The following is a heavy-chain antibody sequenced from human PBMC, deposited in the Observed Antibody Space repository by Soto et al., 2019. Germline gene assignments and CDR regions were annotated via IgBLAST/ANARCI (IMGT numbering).Heavy chain of an antibody. CDR1: GYTFTNYS. CDR2: SSADNGNT. J-gene: IGHJ4*02. D-gene: IGHD6-13*01. Sequence: ASVKVSCKTSGYTFTNYSISWVRQAPGQGLEWMGWSSADNGNTNYARNLQGRVTMTTDTSTGTSYMVLRSLTSDDTAVYYCATRGVLPGYWGQGTLVTVSS. V-gene: IGHV1-18*01. CDR3: ATRGVLPGY.